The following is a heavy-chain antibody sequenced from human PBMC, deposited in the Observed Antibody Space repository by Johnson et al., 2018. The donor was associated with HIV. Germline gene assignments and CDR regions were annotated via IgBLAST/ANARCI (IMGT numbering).Heavy chain of an antibody. CDR1: GFTFDDYG. D-gene: IGHD3-22*01. CDR3: ARDISEDSSASQGAFDI. J-gene: IGHJ3*02. CDR2: INWNGGST. Sequence: EVQLVESGGGVVRPGGSLRLSCAASGFTFDDYGMSWVRQAPGKGLEWVSGINWNGGSTGYADSVKGRFTISRDNAKNSLYLQMNSLRAEDTALYYWARDISEDSSASQGAFDIWGQGTMVTVSS. V-gene: IGHV3-20*04.